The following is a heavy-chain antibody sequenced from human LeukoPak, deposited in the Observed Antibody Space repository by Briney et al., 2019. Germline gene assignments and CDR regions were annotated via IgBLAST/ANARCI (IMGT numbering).Heavy chain of an antibody. CDR2: SHYSGST. Sequence: PAGTLSLTCSVSGGTISTYYWTWIRQTPGKGLEWVGHSHYSGSTKYNPSLLSGVTISVDTSKNQFSLKLNSVAAADTALYYCARPPRGESEAASGFYGMHVGGQGTTVT. V-gene: IGHV4-59*01. CDR1: GGTISTYY. J-gene: IGHJ6*02. D-gene: IGHD3-22*01. CDR3: ARPPRGESEAASGFYGMHV.